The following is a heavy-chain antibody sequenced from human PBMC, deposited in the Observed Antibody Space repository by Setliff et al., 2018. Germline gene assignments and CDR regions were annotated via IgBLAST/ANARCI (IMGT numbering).Heavy chain of an antibody. CDR1: GGSVSPYF. J-gene: IGHJ6*02. CDR3: ARDQWVRSPPLSFSYGMDV. V-gene: IGHV4-59*02. CDR2: IYHNGNT. Sequence: SETLSLTCTVSGGSVSPYFWSWIRQPPGKGLEWIGYIYHNGNTNFNPSLKSRVNMSVDTSKNQLSLKLTSVTATDTAVYYCARDQWVRSPPLSFSYGMDVWGLGTTGTVSS. D-gene: IGHD2-8*01.